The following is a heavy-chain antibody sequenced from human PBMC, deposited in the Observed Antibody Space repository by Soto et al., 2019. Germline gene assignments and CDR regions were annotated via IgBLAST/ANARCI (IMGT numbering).Heavy chain of an antibody. J-gene: IGHJ4*02. CDR2: IGGSGGST. Sequence: GGSLRLSCAASGFTFSSYARSGVRQAPGKGLEWVSAIGGSGGSTYYADSMKGRCTITSDNSKNPLYLQMNSMRAEYTAVYYCANANPGYSYGDYWGQGTLVTVSS. CDR3: ANANPGYSYGDY. D-gene: IGHD5-18*01. V-gene: IGHV3-23*01. CDR1: GFTFSSYA.